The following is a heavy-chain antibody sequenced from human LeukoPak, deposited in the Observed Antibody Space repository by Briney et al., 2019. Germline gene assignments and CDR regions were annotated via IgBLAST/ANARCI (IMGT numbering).Heavy chain of an antibody. D-gene: IGHD3-9*01. CDR3: AAYILTGNALGH. CDR1: GYAFGSYG. J-gene: IGHJ4*02. Sequence: DSVNVSCTASGYAFGSYGLSWVRQAPGQGPEWMGWISTYNGNTIHAQKFQGRVSMTTDTSPKTPYMEVRSLRSDDTAVYFCAAYILTGNALGHWGQGTQVTVSS. V-gene: IGHV1-18*04. CDR2: ISTYNGNT.